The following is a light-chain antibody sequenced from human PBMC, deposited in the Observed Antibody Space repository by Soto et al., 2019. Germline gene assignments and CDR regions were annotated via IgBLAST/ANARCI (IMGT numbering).Light chain of an antibody. V-gene: IGLV2-23*01. J-gene: IGLJ2*01. CDR2: EGS. CDR1: SSDVGSYNL. CDR3: STYAGAVA. Sequence: QSALTQPASVSGSPGQSITISCTETSSDVGSYNLVSWYQHHPGKAPKLMIYEGSERPSGVSNRFSGSKSGNTASLTISGLQAEEEADYSCSTYAGAVAFGGGTKLTVL.